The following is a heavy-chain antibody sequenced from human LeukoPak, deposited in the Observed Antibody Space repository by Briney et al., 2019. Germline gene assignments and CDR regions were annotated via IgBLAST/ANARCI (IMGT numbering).Heavy chain of an antibody. J-gene: IGHJ3*02. CDR1: GGSISSYY. V-gene: IGHV4-59*01. CDR2: IYYSGST. CDR3: AGRYSSGWYSEVDAFDI. D-gene: IGHD6-19*01. Sequence: PSETLSLTCTVSGGSISSYYWSWIRQPPGKGLEWIGYIYYSGSTNYNPSLKSRVTISVDTSKNQFSLKLSSVTAADTAVYYCAGRYSSGWYSEVDAFDIWGQGTTVTVSS.